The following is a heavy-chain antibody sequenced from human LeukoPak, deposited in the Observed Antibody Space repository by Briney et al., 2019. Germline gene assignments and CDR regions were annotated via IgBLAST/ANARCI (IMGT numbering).Heavy chain of an antibody. CDR3: AKVRTSSDWNGDFDY. CDR1: GFTFSSYA. Sequence: PGGSLRLSCAASGFTFSSYAMHWVRQAPGKGLEWVAVISYDGSNKYYADSVKGRFTISRDNSKNTLYLQMNSLGAEDTAVYFCAKVRTSSDWNGDFDYWGQGTLVTVSS. V-gene: IGHV3-30*04. J-gene: IGHJ4*02. CDR2: ISYDGSNK. D-gene: IGHD1-1*01.